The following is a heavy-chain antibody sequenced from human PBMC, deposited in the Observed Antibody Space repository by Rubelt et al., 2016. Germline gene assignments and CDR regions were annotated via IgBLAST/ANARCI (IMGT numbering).Heavy chain of an antibody. D-gene: IGHD1-26*01. Sequence: QVQLQESGPGLVKPSETLSLTCTVSGGSISGSYWSWIRQPPGKGLEWIAYIYYTGTTNYNPSLKSRVTISVDPSKNQFSPWLRSVTAAETAVYYCARDAGGGQPTTGAFDIWGQGTMVTVSS. CDR3: ARDAGGGQPTTGAFDI. V-gene: IGHV4-59*01. J-gene: IGHJ3*02. CDR2: IYYTGTT. CDR1: GGSISGSY.